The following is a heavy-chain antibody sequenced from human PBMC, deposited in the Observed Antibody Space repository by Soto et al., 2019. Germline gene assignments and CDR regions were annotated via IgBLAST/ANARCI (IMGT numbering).Heavy chain of an antibody. CDR2: ILPTSVTP. CDR3: ARGYDVKSELDY. CDR1: GGTFRGYA. Sequence: QVQLVQSGAEVKKPGSSVKVSCQASGGTFRGYAISWVRQAPGQGLEGLGGILPTSVTPNYAQKFQGRVTLTADESTNTAFLELRSLRAADTAVYYCARGYDVKSELDYWGQGTLVTVSS. J-gene: IGHJ4*02. D-gene: IGHD3-22*01. V-gene: IGHV1-69*01.